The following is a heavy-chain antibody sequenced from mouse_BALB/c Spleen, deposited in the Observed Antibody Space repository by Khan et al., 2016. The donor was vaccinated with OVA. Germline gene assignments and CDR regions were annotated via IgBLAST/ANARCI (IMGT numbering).Heavy chain of an antibody. D-gene: IGHD2-14*01. Sequence: QVQLQQSGAELARPGASVKMSCKASGYTFISYTIHWIKKRPGQGLEWIGYINPSNGYTNYNQKFKDKATLTPDKSSTTAYLQLSSLTSDDSAVDNSVRDGAYHRNDGWYAYWGQGTLVTVSA. CDR3: VRDGAYHRNDGWYAY. V-gene: IGHV1-4*01. CDR1: GYTFISYT. J-gene: IGHJ3*01. CDR2: INPSNGYT.